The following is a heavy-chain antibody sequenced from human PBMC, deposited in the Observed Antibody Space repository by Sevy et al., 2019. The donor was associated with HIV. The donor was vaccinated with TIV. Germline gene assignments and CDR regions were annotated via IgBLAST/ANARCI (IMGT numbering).Heavy chain of an antibody. Sequence: GGSPRLSCAASGFTFSSYRMHWVRQAPGKGLEWVAVISYDGSNKYYADSVKGRFTISRDNSKNTLYLQMNSLRAEDTAVYYCAKDQGGLLWFGIDAFDIWGQGTMVTVSS. D-gene: IGHD3-10*01. CDR3: AKDQGGLLWFGIDAFDI. J-gene: IGHJ3*02. V-gene: IGHV3-30*18. CDR2: ISYDGSNK. CDR1: GFTFSSYR.